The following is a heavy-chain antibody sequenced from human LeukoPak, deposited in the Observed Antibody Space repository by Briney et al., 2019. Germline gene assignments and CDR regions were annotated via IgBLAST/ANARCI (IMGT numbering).Heavy chain of an antibody. D-gene: IGHD6-13*01. CDR1: GDTFTCYY. V-gene: IGHV1-2*02. CDR3: AREVGAAASPLDP. J-gene: IGHJ5*02. CDR2: INPNSGGT. Sequence: ASVKVSCKASGDTFTCYYMHWVRQAPGQGLEWMGWINPNSGGTNYAQKFQGRVTMTRDTSISTAYMELSRLISDDTAVYYCAREVGAAASPLDPWGQGTLVTVSS.